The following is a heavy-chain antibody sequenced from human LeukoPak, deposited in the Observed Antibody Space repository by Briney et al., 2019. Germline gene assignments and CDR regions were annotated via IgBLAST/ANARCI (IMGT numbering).Heavy chain of an antibody. V-gene: IGHV4-61*02. CDR2: IYTSGST. J-gene: IGHJ6*03. D-gene: IGHD3-3*01. CDR3: ATESYDHWSGQRDYYMDV. CDR1: GGSITSERYY. Sequence: PSETLSLTCTVSGGSITSERYYWSWIRQPAGRGLEWIGRIYTSGSTNYNPSLKSRVTLSVDTSKNQFSLKLSSVTAADTAVYYCATESYDHWSGQRDYYMDVWGKGTTVTVSS.